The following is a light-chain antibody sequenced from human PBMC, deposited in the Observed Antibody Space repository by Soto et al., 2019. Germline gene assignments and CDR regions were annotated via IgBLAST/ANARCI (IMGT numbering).Light chain of an antibody. J-gene: IGLJ2*01. CDR1: SSDIGGYNY. V-gene: IGLV2-14*01. CDR3: SSYTNSGTLVV. Sequence: QSALTQPASVSGSPGQSITISCPGTSSDIGGYNYVSWYQQHPGKAPKLIIYEGSNRPSGVSDRFSGSTSGNTASLTISGLQAEDEADYYCSSYTNSGTLVVFGGGTKLTVL. CDR2: EGS.